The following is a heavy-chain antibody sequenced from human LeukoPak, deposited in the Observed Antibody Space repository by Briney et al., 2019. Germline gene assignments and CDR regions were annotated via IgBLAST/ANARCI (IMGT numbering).Heavy chain of an antibody. V-gene: IGHV3-23*01. Sequence: QTGGSLRLSCAASGFTFSSCGMHWVRQAPGKGLEWVSSISGNGASTYYADSVEGRFTIFRDNSKNTVFLQMNSLRAEDTAVYCCAKDPRYSPIDYWGQGTLVTVSS. D-gene: IGHD6-13*01. CDR2: ISGNGAST. CDR1: GFTFSSCG. CDR3: AKDPRYSPIDY. J-gene: IGHJ4*02.